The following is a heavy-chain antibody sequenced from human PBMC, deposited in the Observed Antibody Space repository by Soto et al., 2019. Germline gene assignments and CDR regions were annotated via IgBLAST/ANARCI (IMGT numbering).Heavy chain of an antibody. CDR2: IKQDGSKK. Sequence: GGSLRLSCAASGFTFSSYWMSWVRQAPGKGLEWVANIKQDGSKKYYVDSVKGRFTISRDNAKNSLYLQMNSLRAEDTAVYYCARGTGYSSSWYSLYYFDYWGQGTLVTVSS. D-gene: IGHD6-13*01. J-gene: IGHJ4*02. CDR3: ARGTGYSSSWYSLYYFDY. CDR1: GFTFSSYW. V-gene: IGHV3-7*05.